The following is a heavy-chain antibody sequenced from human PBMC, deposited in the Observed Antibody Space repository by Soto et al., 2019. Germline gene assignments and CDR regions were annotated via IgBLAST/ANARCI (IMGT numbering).Heavy chain of an antibody. CDR2: INGGNGKS. D-gene: IGHD1-26*01. J-gene: IGHJ6*03. CDR1: GYTFSTYE. CDR3: ARGGGATFTHYYYYMDV. V-gene: IGHV1-3*01. Sequence: ASVTVSCTASGYTFSTYEMHWVRQAPGQRPEWMGWINGGNGKSKYSETLQGRVTFTRDTSASTAYMELTSLRSEDTAVYYCARGGGATFTHYYYYMDVWGTGTTVTVSS.